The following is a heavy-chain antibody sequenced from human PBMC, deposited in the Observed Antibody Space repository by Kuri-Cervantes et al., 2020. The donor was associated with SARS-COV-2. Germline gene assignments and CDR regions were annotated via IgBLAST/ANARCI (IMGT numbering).Heavy chain of an antibody. CDR1: GYTFSNYW. CDR3: ARRPHYDFWSGSGYYFDY. CDR2: IYPDDSDI. Sequence: GESLKISCKGSGYTFSNYWIAWVRQMPGKGLEWMGIIYPDDSDIRYSPSFQGQVTISADKSSSTAYLQWSSLKASDTAMYYCARRPHYDFWSGSGYYFDYWGQGTLVTVSS. V-gene: IGHV5-51*01. D-gene: IGHD3-3*01. J-gene: IGHJ4*02.